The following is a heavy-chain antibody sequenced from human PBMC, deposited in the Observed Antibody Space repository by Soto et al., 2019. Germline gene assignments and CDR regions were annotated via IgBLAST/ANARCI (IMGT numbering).Heavy chain of an antibody. CDR2: INSEGSST. V-gene: IGHV3-74*01. Sequence: PGGSLGLSCAASGFTFSSYWMHWVRQAPGKGLVWVSRINSEGSSTSYADTVKGRFTISRDNAKNTLYLQMNSLRAEVTAVYYCARQSAAIYYGMDVWGQGTTVTVSS. J-gene: IGHJ6*02. D-gene: IGHD6-25*01. CDR1: GFTFSSYW. CDR3: ARQSAAIYYGMDV.